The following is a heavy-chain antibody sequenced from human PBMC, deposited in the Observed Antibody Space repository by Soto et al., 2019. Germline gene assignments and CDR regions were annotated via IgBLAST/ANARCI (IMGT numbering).Heavy chain of an antibody. Sequence: GGSLRLSCAASGFAGLTFSTYAMSWVRQAPGKGLEWVSGISGGSGRTYYADSLKGRSTISRDNSKNTLYLQMNSLRAEDTAVYYCAKDLHTYYGSGSSLWGQGTLVTVSS. V-gene: IGHV3-23*01. CDR1: GFAGLTFSTYA. J-gene: IGHJ4*02. CDR3: AKDLHTYYGSGSSL. D-gene: IGHD3-10*01. CDR2: ISGGSGRT.